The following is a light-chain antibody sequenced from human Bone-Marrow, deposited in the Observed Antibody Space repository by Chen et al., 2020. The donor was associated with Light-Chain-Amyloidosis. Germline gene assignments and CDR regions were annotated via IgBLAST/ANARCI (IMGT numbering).Light chain of an antibody. Sequence: DIVMTQSPDSLAVSLGERATINCKSSQSILYSSSNKNYLAWYQQKPGQPPKLLIYWASTRESGVPDRFSGSGSGTDFTLTISSLQAEDVAVYYCQQYYTTPPPTFGPGTKVEIK. CDR3: QQYYTTPPPT. CDR1: QSILYSSSNKNY. J-gene: IGKJ1*01. V-gene: IGKV4-1*01. CDR2: WAS.